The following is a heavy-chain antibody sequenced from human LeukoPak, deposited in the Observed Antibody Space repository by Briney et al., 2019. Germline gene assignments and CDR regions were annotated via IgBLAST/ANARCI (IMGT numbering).Heavy chain of an antibody. D-gene: IGHD5-12*01. CDR2: INPSGGST. CDR1: GYTFTSYY. Sequence: ASVKVSCKASGYTFTSYYMHWVRQAPGQGLEWMGIINPSGGSTSYAQKFQGRVTMTRDMSTSTVYMELSSLRSEDTAVYYCATIYRWLRFSPFEEQMKYYFDYWGQGTLVTVSS. V-gene: IGHV1-46*01. CDR3: ATIYRWLRFSPFEEQMKYYFDY. J-gene: IGHJ4*02.